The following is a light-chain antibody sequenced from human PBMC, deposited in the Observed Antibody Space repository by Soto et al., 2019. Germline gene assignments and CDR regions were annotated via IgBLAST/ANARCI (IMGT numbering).Light chain of an antibody. CDR1: SSDVGNNKY. CDR2: DVT. V-gene: IGLV2-14*01. CDR3: SSFTGSSYV. J-gene: IGLJ1*01. Sequence: QSVLTQPASVSGSPGQSITISCTGTSSDVGNNKYVSWYQQNPGKAPKVMICDVTNRPSGVSNRFSGSKSGNTASLTISGLQAEDEADYYCSSFTGSSYVFGTGTKVTVL.